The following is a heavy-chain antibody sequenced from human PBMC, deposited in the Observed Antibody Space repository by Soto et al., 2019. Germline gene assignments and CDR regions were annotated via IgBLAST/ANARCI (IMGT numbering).Heavy chain of an antibody. D-gene: IGHD1-26*01. Sequence: QVQLVESGGGVVQPGMSLRLSCATSGFSFSSHAMHWVRQAPGKGLEWVAQIWSDGSNRYYADSMRGRFTISRDFSKNPAFLQRDSLRAEDTAVYYCARDGQNLAHYAFDMWGQGTLVTVSS. V-gene: IGHV3-33*01. CDR1: GFSFSSHA. J-gene: IGHJ3*02. CDR2: IWSDGSNR. CDR3: ARDGQNLAHYAFDM.